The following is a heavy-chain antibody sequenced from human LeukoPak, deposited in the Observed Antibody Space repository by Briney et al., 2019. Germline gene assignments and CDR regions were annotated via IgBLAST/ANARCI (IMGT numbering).Heavy chain of an antibody. J-gene: IGHJ4*02. CDR2: IYYSGST. CDR3: ARGWVYGSGSYPLLDY. Sequence: SETLSLTCTVSGGSISSYYWSWIRQPPGKGLEWIGYIYYSGSTNYNASLKSRVTISVDTSKNQFSLKLSSATAADTAVYYCARGWVYGSGSYPLLDYWGQGTLVTVSS. D-gene: IGHD3-10*01. V-gene: IGHV4-59*12. CDR1: GGSISSYY.